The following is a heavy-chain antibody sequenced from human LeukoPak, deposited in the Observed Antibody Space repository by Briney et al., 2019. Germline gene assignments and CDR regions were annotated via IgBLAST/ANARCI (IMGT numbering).Heavy chain of an antibody. CDR1: GFTISSYS. V-gene: IGHV3-21*01. J-gene: IGHJ5*02. CDR2: ISSSSSYI. D-gene: IGHD2-2*01. CDR3: AREGCSSTSCYRWFDP. Sequence: GGSLRLSCAASGFTISSYSMNWVRQAPGKELKWVSSISSSSSYIYYADSVKGRFTISRDNAKNSLYLQINSLRAEDTAVYYCAREGCSSTSCYRWFDPWGQGTLVTVSS.